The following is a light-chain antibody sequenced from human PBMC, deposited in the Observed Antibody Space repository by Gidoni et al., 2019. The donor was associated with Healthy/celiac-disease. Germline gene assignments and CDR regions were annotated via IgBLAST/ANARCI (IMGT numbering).Light chain of an antibody. Sequence: DIQMNQSPSSLSASVGDRVTITCRASQSISSYLNWYQQKPGKAPKLLIYAASSLQSGVPSRFSGSGSGTDFTLTISSLQPEDFATYYCQQSYSTPPYTFGQGTKLEIK. V-gene: IGKV1-39*01. CDR3: QQSYSTPPYT. CDR2: AAS. CDR1: QSISSY. J-gene: IGKJ2*01.